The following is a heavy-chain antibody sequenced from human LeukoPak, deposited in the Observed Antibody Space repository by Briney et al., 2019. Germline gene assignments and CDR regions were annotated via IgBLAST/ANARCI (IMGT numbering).Heavy chain of an antibody. D-gene: IGHD5-18*01. V-gene: IGHV3-30*19. J-gene: IGHJ5*02. CDR3: ARGPRYCYGYWFDP. Sequence: GRSLRLSCAASGVTFSSHGMHWVRQAPGKGLEWEAVISYDGSNKYYADSVKGRFTISRDNSKNTLYLQMNSLRAEDTAVYYCARGPRYCYGYWFDPWGQGTLVTVSS. CDR2: ISYDGSNK. CDR1: GVTFSSHG.